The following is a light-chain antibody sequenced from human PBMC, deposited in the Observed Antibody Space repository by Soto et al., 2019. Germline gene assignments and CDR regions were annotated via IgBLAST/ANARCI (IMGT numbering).Light chain of an antibody. Sequence: EIVMPQSPATLSVSPGERATLSCRASQSVSSNLAWYQQKPGQAPRLLIYGASTRATGIPARFSGSGSGTEFTLTISSLQSEDFAVYYCQQYNNWPGTFGQGTKV. CDR1: QSVSSN. CDR3: QQYNNWPGT. CDR2: GAS. V-gene: IGKV3-15*01. J-gene: IGKJ1*01.